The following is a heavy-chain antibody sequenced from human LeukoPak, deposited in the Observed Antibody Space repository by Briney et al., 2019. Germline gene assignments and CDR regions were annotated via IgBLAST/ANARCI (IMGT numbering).Heavy chain of an antibody. CDR3: AGRYFDWLNDY. CDR1: GFTFSSYS. D-gene: IGHD3-9*01. V-gene: IGHV3-21*01. J-gene: IGHJ4*02. Sequence: NSGGSLRLSCAASGFTFSSYSMNWVRQAPGKGLEWVSSISSSSSYIYYADSVKDRFTISRDNAKNSLYLQMNSLRAEDTAVYYCAGRYFDWLNDYWGQGTLVTVSS. CDR2: ISSSSSYI.